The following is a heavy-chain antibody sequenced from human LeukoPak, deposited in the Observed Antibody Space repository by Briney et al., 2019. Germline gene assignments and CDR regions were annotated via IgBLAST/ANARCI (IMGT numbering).Heavy chain of an antibody. V-gene: IGHV3-7*01. CDR3: ARGGARYLDS. CDR1: GFDFNSYT. J-gene: IGHJ4*02. D-gene: IGHD3-9*01. CDR2: MKEVGSDI. Sequence: GGSLRLSCVASGFDFNSYTMSWARQAPGKGLEWVAKMKEVGSDIHYADSVKGRFTICRDNAKNSLCLQMSSLRADDTAVYYCARGGARYLDSWGQGILVTVSS.